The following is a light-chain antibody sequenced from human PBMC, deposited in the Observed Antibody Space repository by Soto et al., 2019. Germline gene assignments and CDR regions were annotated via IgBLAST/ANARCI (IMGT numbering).Light chain of an antibody. CDR3: QQRSNWPPT. CDR2: GAS. CDR1: QSVTNSY. V-gene: IGKV3-11*01. J-gene: IGKJ2*01. Sequence: EIVLTQSPDTLSLSPGEGATLSCRASQSVTNSYLAWYQQKPGQAPRLLIYGASNRATGIPARFSGSGTGTDFTLTISSLEPEDFVVYYCQQRSNWPPTFGQGTKVDIK.